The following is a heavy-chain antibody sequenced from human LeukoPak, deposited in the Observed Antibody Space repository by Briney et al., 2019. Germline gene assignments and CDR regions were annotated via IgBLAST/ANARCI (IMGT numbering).Heavy chain of an antibody. D-gene: IGHD3-22*01. CDR2: ISGSGGST. CDR3: AKDQYYYDSSGWAAFDI. J-gene: IGHJ3*02. CDR1: GFTFSSYG. Sequence: GGSLRLSCAASGFTFSSYGMSWVRQAPGKGLEWVSAISGSGGSTYYADSVKGRFTISRDNSKNTLYLQMNSLRAEDTAVYYCAKDQYYYDSSGWAAFDIWAQGTMVTVSS. V-gene: IGHV3-23*01.